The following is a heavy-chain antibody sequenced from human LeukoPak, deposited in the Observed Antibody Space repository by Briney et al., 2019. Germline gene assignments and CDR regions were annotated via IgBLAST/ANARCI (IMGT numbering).Heavy chain of an antibody. J-gene: IGHJ5*02. Sequence: PSETLSLTCTVSGGSISRYYWSWIRQPPGKGLEWIGFTYTSGSTNYNPSLKSRVTISVDTSKNQFSLKLSSVTAADTAVYYCARLEPPADWFDPWGQGTLVTISS. V-gene: IGHV4-4*09. CDR2: TYTSGST. CDR3: ARLEPPADWFDP. CDR1: GGSISRYY.